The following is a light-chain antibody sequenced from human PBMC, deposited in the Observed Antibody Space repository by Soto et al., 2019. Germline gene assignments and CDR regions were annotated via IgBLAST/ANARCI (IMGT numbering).Light chain of an antibody. V-gene: IGKV3-20*01. CDR1: QSVSSNY. CDR3: QQYDTSPRT. CDR2: GPS. J-gene: IGKJ1*01. Sequence: EVMLTQSPGTLSLSPGERATLSCRASQSVSSNYLAWYQQKSGQAPRLLIYGPSNRDTGIPDRFSGSGSATDFSLTIRRLEPEDFAVYYCQQYDTSPRTFGQGTKVEFK.